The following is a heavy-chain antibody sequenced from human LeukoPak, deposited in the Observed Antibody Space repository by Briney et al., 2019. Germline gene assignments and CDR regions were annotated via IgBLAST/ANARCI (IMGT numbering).Heavy chain of an antibody. CDR2: INPSGGST. V-gene: IGHV1-46*01. J-gene: IGHJ4*02. CDR1: GYSFTRYY. D-gene: IGHD2-15*01. Sequence: ASVKVSCKASGYSFTRYYMHWVRQAPGQGLEWMGIINPSGGSTSYAQKFQGRVTMTRDTSTSTVYMELSSLRSEDTAVYYCARHSPSYSRCSGGSCLRYYFDYWGQGTLVTVSS. CDR3: ARHSPSYSRCSGGSCLRYYFDY.